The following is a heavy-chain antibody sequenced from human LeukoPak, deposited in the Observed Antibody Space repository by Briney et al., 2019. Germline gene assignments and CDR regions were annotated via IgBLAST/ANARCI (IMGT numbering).Heavy chain of an antibody. CDR2: ISSSSSYI. D-gene: IGHD3-9*01. CDR1: GFTFSSYS. V-gene: IGHV3-21*01. J-gene: IGHJ6*03. Sequence: PGGSLRLSCAASGFTFSSYSMNWVRQAPGKGLEWVSSISSSSSYIYYADSVKGRLTISRDNAKNSLYLQMNSLRAEDTAVYYCARDGNHLLRYFDWLSTHEWYYYYMDVWGKGTTVTVSS. CDR3: ARDGNHLLRYFDWLSTHEWYYYYMDV.